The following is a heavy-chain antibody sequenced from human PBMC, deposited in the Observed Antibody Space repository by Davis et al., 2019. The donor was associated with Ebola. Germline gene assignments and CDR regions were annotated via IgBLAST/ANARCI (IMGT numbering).Heavy chain of an antibody. CDR1: GGSFSGYY. CDR3: ARALGYCRFDP. Sequence: SETLSLTCAVYGGSFSGYYWSWIRQPPGKGLEWIGEINHSGSTNYNPSLKSRVTISVDTSKNQFSLKLKSVTAADTAVYYCARALGYCRFDPWGQGTLVTVSS. CDR2: INHSGST. D-gene: IGHD2-15*01. J-gene: IGHJ5*02. V-gene: IGHV4-34*01.